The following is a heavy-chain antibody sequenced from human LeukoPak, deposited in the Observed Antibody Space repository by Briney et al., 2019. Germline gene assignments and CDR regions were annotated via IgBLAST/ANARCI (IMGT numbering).Heavy chain of an antibody. Sequence: GGSLRLSCAASGFTFSSYSMNWVRQAPGKGLEWVSSISSSSGYIYYADSVKGRFTISRDNAKNSLYLQMNSLRAEDTAVYYCARDEATAAYWGQGTLVTVSS. CDR2: ISSSSGYI. V-gene: IGHV3-21*01. CDR3: ARDEATAAY. CDR1: GFTFSSYS. D-gene: IGHD2-2*01. J-gene: IGHJ4*02.